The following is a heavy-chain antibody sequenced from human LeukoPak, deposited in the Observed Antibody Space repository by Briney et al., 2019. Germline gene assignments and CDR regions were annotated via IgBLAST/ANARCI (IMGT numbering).Heavy chain of an antibody. J-gene: IGHJ4*02. CDR3: ARRVAVAGMFDQ. Sequence: SETLSLTCTVSGGSISSYYWSWLRQPPGKGLEWIGYILYSGSTNYNPSLKSRVTISIDTSKNQFSLKFSSVTAADTAVYYCARRVAVAGMFDQWGQGTLVTVSS. CDR1: GGSISSYY. CDR2: ILYSGST. V-gene: IGHV4-59*08. D-gene: IGHD6-13*01.